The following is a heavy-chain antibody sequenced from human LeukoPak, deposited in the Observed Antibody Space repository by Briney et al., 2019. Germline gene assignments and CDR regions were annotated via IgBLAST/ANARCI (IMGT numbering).Heavy chain of an antibody. CDR2: INPNSGVT. CDR1: GYTFTGYY. D-gene: IGHD5-12*01. V-gene: IGHV1-2*02. CDR3: AKDRYGDYEAPFHYYMDA. Sequence: ASVKVSCKASGYTFTGYYMHWVRQAPGQGLECMGWINPNSGVTNYAQKLQGRVTITRDTSIDTAYMQLSRLRSDDTAVYYCAKDRYGDYEAPFHYYMDAWGRGTTVTVSS. J-gene: IGHJ6*03.